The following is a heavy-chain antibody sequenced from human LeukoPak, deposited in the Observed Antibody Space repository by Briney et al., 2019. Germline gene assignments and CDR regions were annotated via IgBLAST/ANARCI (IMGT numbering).Heavy chain of an antibody. J-gene: IGHJ3*02. CDR2: IIPIFGTA. V-gene: IGHV1-69*13. D-gene: IGHD3-16*02. CDR1: GGTFSSYA. Sequence: ASVKVSCKASGGTFSSYAISWVRQAPGQELEWMGGIIPIFGTANYAQKFQGRVTITADESTSTAYMELSSLRSEDTAVYYCARGGIVGSAFDIWGQGTMVTVSS. CDR3: ARGGIVGSAFDI.